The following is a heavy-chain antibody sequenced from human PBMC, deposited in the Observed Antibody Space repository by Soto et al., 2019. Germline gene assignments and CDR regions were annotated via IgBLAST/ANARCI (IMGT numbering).Heavy chain of an antibody. J-gene: IGHJ5*02. CDR2: INHSGST. V-gene: IGHV4-34*01. CDR3: ARGGGNWGFDP. Sequence: LETLSLTCAVYGGSFSGYYWSWIRQPPGKGLEWIGEINHSGSTNYNPSLKSRVTISVDTSKNQFSLKLSSVTAADTAVYYCARGGGNWGFDPWGQGTLVTVSS. D-gene: IGHD7-27*01. CDR1: GGSFSGYY.